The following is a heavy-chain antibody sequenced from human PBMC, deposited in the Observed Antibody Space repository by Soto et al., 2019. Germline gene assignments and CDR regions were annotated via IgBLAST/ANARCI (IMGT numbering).Heavy chain of an antibody. CDR1: GDSFNTYW. CDR3: ARKGRDGHNQGYGMDV. CDR2: THPGDSET. Sequence: GESLKISCNGSGDSFNTYWIAWVRQMPGKGLEWMGITHPGDSETRYSPSFEGQVTISADKSISTAHLQWRSLKASDTAMYYCARKGRDGHNQGYGMDVWGQGTTVTVS. V-gene: IGHV5-51*01. J-gene: IGHJ6*02.